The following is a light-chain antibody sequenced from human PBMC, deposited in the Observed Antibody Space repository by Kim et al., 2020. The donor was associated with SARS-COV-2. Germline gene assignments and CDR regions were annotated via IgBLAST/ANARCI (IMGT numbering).Light chain of an antibody. CDR2: DVS. J-gene: IGLJ2*01. CDR1: SSDVGGYNY. V-gene: IGLV2-14*03. CDR3: SSYTSSSTL. Sequence: QSALTQPASVSGSPVQSITISCTGTSSDVGGYNYVSWYQQHPGKAPKLMIYDVSNRPSGVSNRFSGSKSGNTASLTISGLQAEDEADYYCSSYTSSSTLFGGGTQLTVL.